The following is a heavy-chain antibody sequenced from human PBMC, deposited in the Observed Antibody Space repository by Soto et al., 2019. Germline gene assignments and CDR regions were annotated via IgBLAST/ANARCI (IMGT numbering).Heavy chain of an antibody. V-gene: IGHV1-18*01. CDR2: ISAYNGNT. D-gene: IGHD6-19*01. Sequence: ASVKVSCKASGYTFTSYGISWVRQAPGQGLEWMGWISAYNGNTSYAQKLQGRVTMTTDTSTSTAYMELRSLRSDDTAVYYCARAVIYSSGWYAGEAGWFDPWGQGTPVTVSS. J-gene: IGHJ5*02. CDR3: ARAVIYSSGWYAGEAGWFDP. CDR1: GYTFTSYG.